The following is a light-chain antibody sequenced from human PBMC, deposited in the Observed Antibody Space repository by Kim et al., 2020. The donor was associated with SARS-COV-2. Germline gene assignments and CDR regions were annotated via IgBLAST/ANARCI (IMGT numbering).Light chain of an antibody. CDR2: DVS. CDR1: SSDVGGYNY. Sequence: GQSFTISCTGTSSDVGGYNYVSWYQQHPDQTPNLMIYDVSARPSGVPDRFSGSKSGNTASLTISGLQADDEADYYCCSYAGSYTYVFGTGTKVTVL. CDR3: CSYAGSYTYV. J-gene: IGLJ1*01. V-gene: IGLV2-11*01.